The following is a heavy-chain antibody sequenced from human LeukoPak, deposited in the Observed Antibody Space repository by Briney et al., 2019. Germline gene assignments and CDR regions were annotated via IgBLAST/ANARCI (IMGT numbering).Heavy chain of an antibody. D-gene: IGHD2-15*01. CDR3: ARDSVAVTSAFDI. J-gene: IGHJ3*02. CDR2: ISSSSSYI. CDR1: GFTFSSYG. Sequence: PGGSLRLSCAASGFTFSSYGMHWVRQAPGKGLEWVSSISSSSSYIYYADSVKGRFTISRDNAKNSLYLQMNSLRAEDTAVYYCARDSVAVTSAFDIWGQGTMVTVSS. V-gene: IGHV3-21*01.